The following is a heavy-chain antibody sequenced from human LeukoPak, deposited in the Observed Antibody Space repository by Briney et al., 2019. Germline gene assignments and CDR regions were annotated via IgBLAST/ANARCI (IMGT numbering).Heavy chain of an antibody. Sequence: SGPTLVNPTQTLTLSCTFSEFSLNAIGVGVGWIRQPPGKALEWLAFIYWVGDERYNTSLNSRLDITKDNSKNQVLLTMTNMDPVDTATYYCAHRLDRWSDNGTANYFDYWGQGILVTVSS. V-gene: IGHV2-5*02. CDR3: AHRLDRWSDNGTANYFDY. D-gene: IGHD1-26*01. CDR2: IYWVGDE. J-gene: IGHJ4*02. CDR1: EFSLNAIGVG.